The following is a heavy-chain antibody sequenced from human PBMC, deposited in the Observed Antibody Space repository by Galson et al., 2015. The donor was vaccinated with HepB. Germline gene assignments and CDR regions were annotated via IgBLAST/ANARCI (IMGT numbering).Heavy chain of an antibody. V-gene: IGHV3-66*01. CDR2: IYSGGGT. J-gene: IGHJ4*02. D-gene: IGHD6-13*01. Sequence: SLRLSCAASGFTVSSSTYVSWVRQAPGKGLEWVSVIYSGGGTKYADSVKGRFTISRDTSKNTLYLQMNSLRVEDTAVYYCATEGDTNTWYRYWGQGTLVTVSS. CDR1: GFTVSSSTY. CDR3: ATEGDTNTWYRY.